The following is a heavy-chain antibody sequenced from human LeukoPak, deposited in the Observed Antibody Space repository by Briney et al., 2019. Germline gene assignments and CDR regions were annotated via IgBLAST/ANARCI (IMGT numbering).Heavy chain of an antibody. CDR1: GFTFSSYA. D-gene: IGHD3-9*01. CDR3: AKDHGLRYSDWLLNAFDI. Sequence: GGSLRLSCAASGFTFSSYAMGRVRQAPGKGLEWVSAISGSGGSTYYADSVKGRFTISRDNSKNTLYLQMNSLRAEDTAVYYCAKDHGLRYSDWLLNAFDIWGQGTMVTVSS. V-gene: IGHV3-23*01. J-gene: IGHJ3*02. CDR2: ISGSGGST.